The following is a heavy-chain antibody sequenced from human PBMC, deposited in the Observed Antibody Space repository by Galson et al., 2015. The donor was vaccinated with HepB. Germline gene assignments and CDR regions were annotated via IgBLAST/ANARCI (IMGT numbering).Heavy chain of an antibody. D-gene: IGHD1-26*01. J-gene: IGHJ4*02. Sequence: TLSLTCTVSGGSISSGGYYWSWIRQHPGKGLEWIGYIYYSGSTYYNPSLKSRVTISVDTSKNQFSLKLSSVTAADTAVYYCARDAIVGAHIFDYWGQGTLVTVSS. V-gene: IGHV4-30-4*08. CDR3: ARDAIVGAHIFDY. CDR2: IYYSGST. CDR1: GGSISSGGYY.